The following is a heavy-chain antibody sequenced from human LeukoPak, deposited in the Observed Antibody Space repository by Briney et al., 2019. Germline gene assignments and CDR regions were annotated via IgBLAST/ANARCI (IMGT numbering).Heavy chain of an antibody. CDR3: ARDVIDCSSTSCYLDWFDP. CDR1: GFTFSDYY. Sequence: PGGSLRLSCAASGFTFSDYYMSWIRQAPGKGLEWVSYISSSGSTIYCADSVKGRFTISRDNAKNSLYLQMNSLRAEDTAVYYCARDVIDCSSTSCYLDWFDPWGQGTLVTVSS. D-gene: IGHD2-2*01. J-gene: IGHJ5*02. V-gene: IGHV3-11*04. CDR2: ISSSGSTI.